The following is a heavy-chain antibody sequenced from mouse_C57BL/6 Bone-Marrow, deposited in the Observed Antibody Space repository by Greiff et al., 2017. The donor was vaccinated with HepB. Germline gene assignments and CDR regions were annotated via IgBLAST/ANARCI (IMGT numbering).Heavy chain of an antibody. Sequence: QVQLKQSGPGLVQPSQSLSITCTVSGFSLTSYGVHWVRQSPGKGLEWLGVIWSGGSTDYNAAFISRLSISKDNSKSQVFFKMNSLQADDTAIYYCSINNNYDYDYYAMDYWGQGTSVTVSS. CDR2: IWSGGST. V-gene: IGHV2-2*01. CDR1: GFSLTSYG. J-gene: IGHJ4*01. D-gene: IGHD2-4*01. CDR3: SINNNYDYDYYAMDY.